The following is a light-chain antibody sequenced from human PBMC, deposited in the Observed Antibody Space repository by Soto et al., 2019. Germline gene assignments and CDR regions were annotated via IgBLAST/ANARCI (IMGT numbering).Light chain of an antibody. CDR1: QSVSSY. CDR3: QQRSNWFT. J-gene: IGKJ4*01. CDR2: DAS. Sequence: EIVLTHSPATLSLSPGERATLSCRASQSVSSYLAWYQQNPGQAPRLLIYDASNRATGIPARFSGSGSGTDFTLTISSLEPEDFAVYYCQQRSNWFTFGGGTKVDI. V-gene: IGKV3-11*01.